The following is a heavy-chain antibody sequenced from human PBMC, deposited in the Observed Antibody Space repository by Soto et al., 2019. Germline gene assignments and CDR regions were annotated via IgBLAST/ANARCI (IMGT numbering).Heavy chain of an antibody. CDR2: IYYSGST. V-gene: IGHV4-59*08. J-gene: IGHJ4*02. Sequence: SVTLSLTSTVSGGSISSYYWSWIRKPPGKGLEWIGYIYYSGSTYYNPSLKSRVTISVDTSKNQFSLKLSSVTAADTAVYYCARGGTMVRGVVDYWGQGTLVTVS. D-gene: IGHD3-10*01. CDR3: ARGGTMVRGVVDY. CDR1: GGSISSYY.